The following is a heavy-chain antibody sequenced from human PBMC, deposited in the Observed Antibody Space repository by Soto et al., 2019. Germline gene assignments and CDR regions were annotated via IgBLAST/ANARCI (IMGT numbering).Heavy chain of an antibody. CDR2: INAANGDT. CDR3: ARDACKYVVDDFDS. D-gene: IGHD3-16*01. J-gene: IGHJ4*02. CDR1: GYSFTRNA. V-gene: IGHV1-3*01. Sequence: QFQLVQSGPEVKKPGASVKVSCKASGYSFTRNALHWVRQAPGQRLEWMGWINAANGDTKYSQNFQGRVTISRDTSASTGFMELSSLRSEDTAVYYCARDACKYVVDDFDSCGQGTLVTVSS.